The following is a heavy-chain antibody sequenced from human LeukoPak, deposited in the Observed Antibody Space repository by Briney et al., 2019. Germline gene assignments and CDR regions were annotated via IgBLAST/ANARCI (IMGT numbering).Heavy chain of an antibody. CDR1: GGSIGNYY. V-gene: IGHV4-59*08. D-gene: IGHD5-18*01. J-gene: IGHJ4*02. CDR2: IYYTGST. CDR3: ARAGSSFHTGYYFDY. Sequence: SETLSLTCTVCGGSIGNYYWTWIRQPPGKGLEWIGYIYYTGSTYYDPSLKSPVTMSLDTSKNQFSLKLSSVTAADTAVYYCARAGSSFHTGYYFDYWSQGTLVTVSS.